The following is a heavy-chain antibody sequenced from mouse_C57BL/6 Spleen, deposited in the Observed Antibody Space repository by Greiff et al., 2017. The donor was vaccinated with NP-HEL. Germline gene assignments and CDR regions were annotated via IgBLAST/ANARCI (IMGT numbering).Heavy chain of an antibody. CDR2: IDPSDSYT. J-gene: IGHJ4*01. CDR1: GYTFTSYW. V-gene: IGHV1-69*01. CDR3: ARRHDPYYYAMDY. Sequence: VQLQQPGAELVMPGASVKLSCKASGYTFTSYWMHWVKQRPGQGLEWIGEIDPSDSYTNYNQKFKGKSTLTVDKSSSTAYMQLSSLTSEDSAVYYCARRHDPYYYAMDYWGQGTSVTVSS. D-gene: IGHD2-3*01.